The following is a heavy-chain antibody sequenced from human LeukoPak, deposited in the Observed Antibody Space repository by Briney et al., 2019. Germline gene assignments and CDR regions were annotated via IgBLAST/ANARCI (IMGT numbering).Heavy chain of an antibody. D-gene: IGHD2-8*01. CDR1: GFTFSSYA. Sequence: PGGSLRLSCAASGFTFSSYAMSWVRQAPGKGPEWVANIKQDGSEKYYVDSVKGRFTISRDNAKNSLYLQMNSLRAEDTAVYYCARDGVDLDYWGQGTLVTVSS. V-gene: IGHV3-7*01. CDR2: IKQDGSEK. J-gene: IGHJ4*02. CDR3: ARDGVDLDY.